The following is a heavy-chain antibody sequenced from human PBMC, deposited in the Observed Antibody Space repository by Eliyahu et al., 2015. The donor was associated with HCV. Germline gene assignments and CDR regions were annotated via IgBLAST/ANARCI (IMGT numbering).Heavy chain of an antibody. CDR3: ARVGEVVVVPAAHLDY. Sequence: GKGLEWVAVIWYDGSNKYYADSVKGRFTISRDNSKNTLYLQMNSLRAEDTAVYYCARVGEVVVVPAAHLDYWGQGTLVTVSS. V-gene: IGHV3-33*01. CDR2: IWYDGSNK. D-gene: IGHD2-2*01. J-gene: IGHJ4*02.